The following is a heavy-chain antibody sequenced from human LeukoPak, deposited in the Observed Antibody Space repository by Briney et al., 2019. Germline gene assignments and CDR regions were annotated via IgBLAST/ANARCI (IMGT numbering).Heavy chain of an antibody. D-gene: IGHD3-22*01. Sequence: SETLSLTCTVSGGSISSTIHYWGWIRQPPGKGLEWIGSMYYSVTTYYNPSLQGRVTISGDTSKNQFSLRLTSVTAADTAVYYCARRWYYYDSSGYYPGDFDYWGQGTLVTVSS. CDR3: ARRWYYYDSSGYYPGDFDY. CDR2: MYYSVTT. V-gene: IGHV4-39*01. J-gene: IGHJ4*02. CDR1: GGSISSTIHY.